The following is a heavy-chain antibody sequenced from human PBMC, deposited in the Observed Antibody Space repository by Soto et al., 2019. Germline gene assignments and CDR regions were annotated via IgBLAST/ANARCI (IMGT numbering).Heavy chain of an antibody. CDR1: GFTCSTYA. D-gene: IGHD6-19*01. CDR2: ISYDGSSK. CDR3: AKGFDRTGWLGNDY. J-gene: IGHJ4*02. V-gene: IGHV3-30*18. Sequence: QVELVESGGGVVQPGRSLRLSCAASGFTCSTYAMHWVRQAPGKGLEWVAVISYDGSSKYYADSVKGRFSISRDNSKNTLYLQMNSLRPEDTAVYYCAKGFDRTGWLGNDYWGQGTLVTVSS.